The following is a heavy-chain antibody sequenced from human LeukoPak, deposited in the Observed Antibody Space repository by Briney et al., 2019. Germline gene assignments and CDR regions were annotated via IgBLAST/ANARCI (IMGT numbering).Heavy chain of an antibody. V-gene: IGHV4-61*02. CDR1: GGSISSGSYY. CDR2: IYTSGST. D-gene: IGHD3-10*02. Sequence: SETMSLTCTVSGGSISSGSYYWSWIRQPAGKGLEWIGRIYTSGSTNYNPSLKSRVTISVDTSKNQFSLKLSSVTAADTAVYYCARHNDYYVVGGMDVWGQGTTVTVSS. CDR3: ARHNDYYVVGGMDV. J-gene: IGHJ6*02.